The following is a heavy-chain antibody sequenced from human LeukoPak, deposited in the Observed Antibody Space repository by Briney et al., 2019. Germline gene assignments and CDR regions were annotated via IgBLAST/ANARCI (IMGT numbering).Heavy chain of an antibody. CDR3: AKAITLRGYSYGSFDY. V-gene: IGHV3-74*01. D-gene: IGHD5-18*01. J-gene: IGHJ4*02. Sequence: PGGSLRLSCAASGYWMHWVRQAPGKGLVWVSRSKSDGSNTDYADSVKGRFTISRDNSKNTLYLQMNSLRAEDTAVYYCAKAITLRGYSYGSFDYWGQGTLVTVSS. CDR2: SKSDGSNT. CDR1: GYW.